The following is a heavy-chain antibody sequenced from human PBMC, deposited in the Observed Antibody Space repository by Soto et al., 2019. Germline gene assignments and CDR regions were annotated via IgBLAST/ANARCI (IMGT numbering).Heavy chain of an antibody. CDR1: GGTFSSYA. J-gene: IGHJ6*02. V-gene: IGHV1-69*01. CDR2: IIPIFGTA. Sequence: QVQLVQSGAEVKKPGSSVKVSCKASGGTFSSYAISWVRQAPGQGLEWMEGIIPIFGTANYAQKFQGRVTITADESTSTAYMELSSLRSEDTAVYYCARIVVVPAAIHLYGMDVWGQGTTVTVSS. D-gene: IGHD2-2*02. CDR3: ARIVVVPAAIHLYGMDV.